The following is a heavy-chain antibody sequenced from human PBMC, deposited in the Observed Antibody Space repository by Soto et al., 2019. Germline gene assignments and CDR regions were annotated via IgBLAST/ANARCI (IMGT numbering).Heavy chain of an antibody. J-gene: IGHJ3*02. Sequence: AGGSLRLSCAASGFPFGTYAVSWVRQAPGKGLEWVSGISGSGENTYYADSVKGRFTISRDNPKNTLYLQMNSLRAEDTAVYYCAKDTTYDSSGYYYSPNDAFDIWGQGTMVTVSS. CDR3: AKDTTYDSSGYYYSPNDAFDI. D-gene: IGHD3-22*01. V-gene: IGHV3-23*01. CDR1: GFPFGTYA. CDR2: ISGSGENT.